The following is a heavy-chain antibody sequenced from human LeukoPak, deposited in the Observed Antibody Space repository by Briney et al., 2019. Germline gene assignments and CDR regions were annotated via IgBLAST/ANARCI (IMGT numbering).Heavy chain of an antibody. CDR1: GFVFTIYW. V-gene: IGHV3-7*01. J-gene: IGHJ4*02. Sequence: GGSLRLSCAASGFVFTIYWMSWVRQAPGKGLEWVANINQDGSVKYYVDSVKGRFTVSRDHAKNSVYLQMSSLRAEDTAVYYCADLHDSSGYHTRGYWGQGTLVTVSS. CDR3: ADLHDSSGYHTRGY. D-gene: IGHD3-22*01. CDR2: INQDGSVK.